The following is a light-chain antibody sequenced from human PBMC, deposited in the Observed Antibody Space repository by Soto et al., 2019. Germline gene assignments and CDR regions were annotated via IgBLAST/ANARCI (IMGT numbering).Light chain of an antibody. J-gene: IGLJ1*01. Sequence: QSVLTQPASVSGSRGQSMTIACTGTSSDVGGYNYVSWYQQHPGRAPKLMISEVSNRPSGVSDRLSGSKSGNTASLTISGLQAEDEADYYCSSYSPSSTPYVFGTGTKVTVL. CDR3: SSYSPSSTPYV. V-gene: IGLV2-14*01. CDR2: EVS. CDR1: SSDVGGYNY.